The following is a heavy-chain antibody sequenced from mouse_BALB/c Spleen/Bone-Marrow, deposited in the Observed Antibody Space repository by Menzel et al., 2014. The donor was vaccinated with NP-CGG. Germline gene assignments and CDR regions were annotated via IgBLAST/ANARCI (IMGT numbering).Heavy chain of an antibody. J-gene: IGHJ4*01. CDR3: TGDGNYEGAMDY. CDR1: GYTFTSYY. Sequence: VQLQQSGAELVKPGASVKLSCKASGYTFTSYYMYWVKQRPGQGLEWIGEINPSNGGTNFNEKFKSKATLTVGKSSSTACMQLSSLTSEDSAVYYCTGDGNYEGAMDYWGQGTSVAVSS. CDR2: INPSNGGT. V-gene: IGHV1S81*02. D-gene: IGHD2-1*01.